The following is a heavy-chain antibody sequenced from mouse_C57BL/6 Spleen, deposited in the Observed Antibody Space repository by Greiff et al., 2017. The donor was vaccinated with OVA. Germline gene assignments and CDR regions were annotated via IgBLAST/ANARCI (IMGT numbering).Heavy chain of an antibody. Sequence: QVQLQQPGAELVMPGASVKLSCKASGYTFTSYWMHWVKQRPGQGLEWIGEIDPSDSYTNYNQKFKGKSTLTVDKSSSTAYMQLSSLTSEDSAVYYCAKRRDYDYFDYWGQGTTLTVSS. CDR2: IDPSDSYT. CDR3: AKRRDYDYFDY. V-gene: IGHV1-69*01. D-gene: IGHD2-4*01. CDR1: GYTFTSYW. J-gene: IGHJ2*01.